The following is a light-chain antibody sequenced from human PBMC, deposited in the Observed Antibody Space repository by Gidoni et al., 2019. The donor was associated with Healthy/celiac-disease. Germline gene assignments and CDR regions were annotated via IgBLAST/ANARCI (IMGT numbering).Light chain of an antibody. Sequence: SSELTHAPAVSVALGQTVRITCQGDSLRSYYASWYQQKPGQAPVLVIYGKNNRPSGIPDRFSGSSSGNTASLTITGAQAEDEADYYCNSRDSSGNHLEVFGGGTKLTVL. CDR2: GKN. V-gene: IGLV3-19*01. CDR1: SLRSYY. CDR3: NSRDSSGNHLEV. J-gene: IGLJ2*01.